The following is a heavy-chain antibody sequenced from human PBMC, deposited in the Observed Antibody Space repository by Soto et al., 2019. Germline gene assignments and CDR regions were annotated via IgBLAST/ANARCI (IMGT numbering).Heavy chain of an antibody. J-gene: IGHJ4*02. CDR1: GVSISDSY. Sequence: QVLLQESGPGLVTPSETLSLTCTVSGVSISDSYWAWIRQPAGKGLEWIGRVFTSGSTTYNPSLKSRVTMSVDASKRQFFLRLNSLTAADTAVYYCAREPDGGYLDYWGQGALVVVSS. D-gene: IGHD2-2*01. CDR3: AREPDGGYLDY. CDR2: VFTSGST. V-gene: IGHV4-4*07.